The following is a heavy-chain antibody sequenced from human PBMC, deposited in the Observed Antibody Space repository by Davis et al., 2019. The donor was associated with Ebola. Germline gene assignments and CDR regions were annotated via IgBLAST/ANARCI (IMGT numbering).Heavy chain of an antibody. CDR1: GYTFTSYD. CDR2: IIPILGIA. CDR3: ARDPSSWYLLRGVYFDY. V-gene: IGHV1-18*01. Sequence: AASVKVSCKASGYTFTSYDINWVRQATGQGLEWMGRIIPILGIANYAQKLQGRVTMTTDTSTSTAYMELRSLRSDDTAVYYCARDPSSWYLLRGVYFDYWGQGTLVTVSS. D-gene: IGHD6-13*01. J-gene: IGHJ4*02.